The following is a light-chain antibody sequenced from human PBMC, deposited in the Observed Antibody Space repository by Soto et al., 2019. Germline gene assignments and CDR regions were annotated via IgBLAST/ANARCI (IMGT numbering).Light chain of an antibody. Sequence: DIQLTQSPSSLSASVGDRVTITCRARQTTGSYLNWYQQKPGKAPKVLIYAASSLQSGVPSRFSGSGSGTGFTLTISSLQPEDFATYFCQQSYNTPWTFGQGTKVEIK. CDR1: QTTGSY. V-gene: IGKV1-39*01. CDR2: AAS. J-gene: IGKJ1*01. CDR3: QQSYNTPWT.